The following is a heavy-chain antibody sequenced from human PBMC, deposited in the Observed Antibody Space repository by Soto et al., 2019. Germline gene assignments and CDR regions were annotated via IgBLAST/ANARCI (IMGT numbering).Heavy chain of an antibody. Sequence: PSETLSLTCTVSGGSISSGDYYWSWIRQPPGKGLEWIGYIYYSGSTYYNPSLKSRVTISVDTSKNQFSLKLSSVTAADTAVYYCASLPVLRYFDWPHWGQGTLVTVSS. J-gene: IGHJ4*02. CDR1: GGSISSGDYY. V-gene: IGHV4-30-4*01. D-gene: IGHD3-9*01. CDR3: ASLPVLRYFDWPH. CDR2: IYYSGST.